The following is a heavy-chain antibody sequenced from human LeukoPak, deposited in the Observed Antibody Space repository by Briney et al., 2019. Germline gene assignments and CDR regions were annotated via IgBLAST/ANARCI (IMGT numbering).Heavy chain of an antibody. Sequence: LQTLSLTCAISGDSVSTNRGVWIWIRLSPSRGLEWLGRTYYRSKWYRDYAESVKRRITINPHSSKTQLSLQLNSVTPEDTAVYYCARDLWRDRRPIYGLDVWGQGTTVAVSS. CDR1: GDSVSTNRGV. D-gene: IGHD2/OR15-2a*01. V-gene: IGHV6-1*01. CDR2: TYYRSKWYR. J-gene: IGHJ6*02. CDR3: ARDLWRDRRPIYGLDV.